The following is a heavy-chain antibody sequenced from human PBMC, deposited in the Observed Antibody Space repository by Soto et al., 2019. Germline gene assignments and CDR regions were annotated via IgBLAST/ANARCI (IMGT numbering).Heavy chain of an antibody. D-gene: IGHD3-16*01. Sequence: SGPTLVNPTQTLTLTCTFSGFSLSTSGVGVGWIRQPPGKALEWLALIYWDDDKRYSPSLKSRLTITKDTSKNQVVLTMTNMDPVDTATYYCAHSLGGWSEPGSLNWFDPWGQGTLVTV. J-gene: IGHJ5*02. CDR3: AHSLGGWSEPGSLNWFDP. V-gene: IGHV2-5*02. CDR1: GFSLSTSGVG. CDR2: IYWDDDK.